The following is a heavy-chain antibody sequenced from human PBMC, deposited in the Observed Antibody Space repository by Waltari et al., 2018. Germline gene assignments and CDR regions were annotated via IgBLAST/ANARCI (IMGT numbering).Heavy chain of an antibody. Sequence: EVQLVESGGGLVKPGGSLRLSCAAPGFTFSRYSVDWVRQAPGKGLEWLSSIGNGGDIVYYADSVRGRFTVSRDDAKSSLFLQMNSLTPEDTAVYYCAREAPNYYYYMDVWGKGTAVTVSS. CDR2: IGNGGDIV. J-gene: IGHJ6*03. D-gene: IGHD6-6*01. CDR1: GFTFSRYS. V-gene: IGHV3-21*06. CDR3: AREAPNYYYYMDV.